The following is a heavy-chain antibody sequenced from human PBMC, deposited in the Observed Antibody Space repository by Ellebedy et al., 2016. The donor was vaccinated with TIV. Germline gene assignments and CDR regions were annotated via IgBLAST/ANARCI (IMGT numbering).Heavy chain of an antibody. J-gene: IGHJ4*02. CDR1: GFSSSDHY. D-gene: IGHD2-21*02. CDR3: ARGAYCGGDCHVPFDS. V-gene: IGHV3-72*01. Sequence: GGSLRLXXAASGFSSSDHYMGWVRQAPGKGLEWVGRTRNKAHSYTTEYAASVKGRFTISRDGSQNSLFLQMNSLKTEDTAVYFCARGAYCGGDCHVPFDSWGQGTLVTVSS. CDR2: TRNKAHSYTT.